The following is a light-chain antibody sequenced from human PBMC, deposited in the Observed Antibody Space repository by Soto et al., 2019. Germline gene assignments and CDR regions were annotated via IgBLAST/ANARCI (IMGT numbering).Light chain of an antibody. Sequence: EIVLTQSPGTLSLSPGERATLSCRASQSVSSSYLAWYQQKPGQAPRLLIYGASSRATGIPERFSGSGSGTDFTLTINRLELADFAVYYEHQSGSSPYTFGQGTKLEI. J-gene: IGKJ2*01. V-gene: IGKV3-20*01. CDR3: HQSGSSPYT. CDR2: GAS. CDR1: QSVSSSY.